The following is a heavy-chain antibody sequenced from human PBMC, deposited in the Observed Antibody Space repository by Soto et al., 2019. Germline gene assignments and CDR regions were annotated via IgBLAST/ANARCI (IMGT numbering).Heavy chain of an antibody. J-gene: IGHJ4*02. V-gene: IGHV3-30*05. CDR1: GFTLSRYG. CDR2: ISFEGNTQ. D-gene: IGHD2-15*01. Sequence: QVQLVESGGGVVQPGRSLRLSCAASGFTLSRYGMHWVRQAPGKGLEWVAVISFEGNTQYYADSVKGRFTISRDNSKNTLFLEVNNLREDDTALYYCVKDSCGGTCYLDSWGQGTLVTVAS. CDR3: VKDSCGGTCYLDS.